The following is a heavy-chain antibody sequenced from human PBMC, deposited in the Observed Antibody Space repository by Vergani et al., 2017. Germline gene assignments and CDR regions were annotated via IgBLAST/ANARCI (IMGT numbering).Heavy chain of an antibody. J-gene: IGHJ3*02. CDR2: IYYSGST. CDR3: ARLGDGYYYHGFDI. V-gene: IGHV4-31*03. D-gene: IGHD3-3*01. CDR1: GGSISSGGYY. Sequence: QVQLQESGPGLVKPSQTLSLTCTVSGGSISSGGYYWSWIRQHPGKGLEWIGYIYYSGSTYYNPSLKSRVTISVDTSKNQFSLKLSSVTAADTAVYYCARLGDGYYYHGFDIWGQGTAVTVSS.